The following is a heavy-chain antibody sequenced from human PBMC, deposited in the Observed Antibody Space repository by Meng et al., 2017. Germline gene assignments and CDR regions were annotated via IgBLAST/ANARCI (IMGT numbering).Heavy chain of an antibody. V-gene: IGHV4-61*01. Sequence: SETLSLTCTVSGGSVSSGSYYWSWIRQPPGKGLEWIGYIYYSGSTNYNPSLKSRVTISIDASKNQFSLKLSSVIGADTAIYYCARGFGGYDYWGQGTLVTVSS. CDR2: IYYSGST. CDR3: ARGFGGYDY. J-gene: IGHJ4*02. CDR1: GGSVSSGSYY. D-gene: IGHD5-12*01.